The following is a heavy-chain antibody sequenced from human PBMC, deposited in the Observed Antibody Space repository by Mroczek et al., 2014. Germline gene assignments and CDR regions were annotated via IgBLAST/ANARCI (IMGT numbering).Heavy chain of an antibody. CDR2: MNPNSGNT. Sequence: VQLVETGAEVKKPGASVKVSCKASGYTFTSYDINWVRQATGQGLEWMGWMNPNSGNTGYAQKFQGRVTMTRNTSISTAYMELSSLRSEDTAVYYCARGPYCSSTSCYKGLKYYYYYYYMDVWGKGTHGHRLL. J-gene: IGHJ6*03. V-gene: IGHV1-8*01. CDR3: ARGPYCSSTSCYKGLKYYYYYYYMDV. D-gene: IGHD2-2*02. CDR1: GYTFTSYD.